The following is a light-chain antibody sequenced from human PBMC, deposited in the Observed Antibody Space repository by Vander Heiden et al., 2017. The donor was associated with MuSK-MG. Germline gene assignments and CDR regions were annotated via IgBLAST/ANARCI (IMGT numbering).Light chain of an antibody. CDR1: QSISSY. J-gene: IGKJ4*01. V-gene: IGKV1-39*01. CDR3: QQSYSTPQT. CDR2: AAS. Sequence: DIQLTQSPSSLSASVGDRVTITCRASQSISSYLNWYQQKPGKAPKLLIYAASSLQSGVPSRFSGSGSGTDFTLTISSLQPEDFATYYCQQSYSTPQTFGWGTKVEIK.